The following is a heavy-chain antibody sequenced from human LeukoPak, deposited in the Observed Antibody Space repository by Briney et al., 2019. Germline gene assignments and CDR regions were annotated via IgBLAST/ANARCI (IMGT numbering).Heavy chain of an antibody. V-gene: IGHV3-23*01. CDR2: ISGSGGST. Sequence: GGSLRLSCAASGFTFSSYAMSWVRQAPGKGLEWVSAISGSGGSTYYADSVKDRFTISRDISKNTLYLQMNSLRAEDMAIYHCARGVSGTGFDYWGQGTLVTVSS. D-gene: IGHD1-7*01. CDR3: ARGVSGTGFDY. CDR1: GFTFSSYA. J-gene: IGHJ4*02.